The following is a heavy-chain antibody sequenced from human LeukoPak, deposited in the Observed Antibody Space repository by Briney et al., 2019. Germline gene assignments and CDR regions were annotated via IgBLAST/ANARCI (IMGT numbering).Heavy chain of an antibody. CDR1: GGSISSYY. V-gene: IGHV4-59*08. D-gene: IGHD2-8*02. CDR2: ISDIGSI. Sequence: ETLXLTCTVSGGSISSYYWSWIRQPPGKGLEWIAYISDIGSINYNPSLKSRVTISLDTSKNQFSLKLSSVTAADTAVYYCAGHHPRNTVDFWGQGTLVTVSS. CDR3: AGHHPRNTVDF. J-gene: IGHJ4*02.